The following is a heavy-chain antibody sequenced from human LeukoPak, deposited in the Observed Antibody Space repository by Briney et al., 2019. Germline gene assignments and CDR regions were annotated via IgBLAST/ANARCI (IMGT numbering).Heavy chain of an antibody. D-gene: IGHD2-15*01. CDR1: GYTFTGYY. V-gene: IGHV1-2*02. Sequence: ASVKVSCEASGYTFTGYYMHWVRQAPGQGLEWMGWINPNSGGTNYAQKFQGRVTMTRDTSISTAYMELSRLRSDDTAVYYCARVRVVGLYGMDVWGQGTTVTVSS. CDR3: ARVRVVGLYGMDV. J-gene: IGHJ6*02. CDR2: INPNSGGT.